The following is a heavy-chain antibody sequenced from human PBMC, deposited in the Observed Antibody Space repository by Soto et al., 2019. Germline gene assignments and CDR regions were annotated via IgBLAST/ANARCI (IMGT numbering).Heavy chain of an antibody. CDR3: ARGASSSWTSLDY. D-gene: IGHD6-13*01. CDR2: INAGNGNT. J-gene: IGHJ4*02. CDR1: GYRFTSYS. Sequence: VPCNDSGYRFTSYSVRWVRHSPGQRLEWMGWINAGNGNTKSSQKFQGRVTITRDTSASTAYMELSSLRSEDTAVYYCARGASSSWTSLDYWGQGTLVTVSS. V-gene: IGHV1-3*01.